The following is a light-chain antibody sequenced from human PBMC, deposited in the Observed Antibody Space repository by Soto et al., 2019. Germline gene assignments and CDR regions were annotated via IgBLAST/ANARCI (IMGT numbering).Light chain of an antibody. J-gene: IGKJ2*01. CDR1: QNIGAA. V-gene: IGKV1-5*03. CDR3: QQYHIFLT. CDR2: RTS. Sequence: DIQITQSPSTLSASVGDRVTITCRASQNIGAALAWYQQKPGKAPHLLIYRTSSLESGVPSRFSGSGSGTEFTLAIDSLQPDDFATYYCQQYHIFLTFGQGTKVDIK.